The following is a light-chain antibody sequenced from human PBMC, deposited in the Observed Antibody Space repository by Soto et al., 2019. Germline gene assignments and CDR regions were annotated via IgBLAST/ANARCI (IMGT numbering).Light chain of an antibody. Sequence: DIQLTQSPSFLTASVGDRVTIPCRASQDISSFLGWYQQRPGKAPRLLIYAASTLQSGVPSRFSGSGSGTDFTLTISSLEPEDFAVYYCQQRRSWPPTITFGQGTRLEIK. CDR1: QDISSF. J-gene: IGKJ5*01. CDR3: QQRRSWPPTIT. V-gene: IGKV1-9*01. CDR2: AAS.